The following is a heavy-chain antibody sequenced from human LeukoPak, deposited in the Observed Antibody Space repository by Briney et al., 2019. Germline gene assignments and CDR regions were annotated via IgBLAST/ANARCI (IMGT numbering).Heavy chain of an antibody. J-gene: IGHJ6*02. CDR3: ATTRVSGYYYYYYGMAV. CDR2: IKEDGGEK. CDR1: GFTFSEYW. V-gene: IGHV3-7*01. Sequence: PGGSLRLSCAASGFTFSEYWMSWVRQAPGKGLEWVANIKEDGGEKYYVDSMKGRFTISRDNAKNSLYLQMNSLRAEDTAVYYCATTRVSGYYYYYYGMAVWGQGTTVTVSS. D-gene: IGHD5/OR15-5a*01.